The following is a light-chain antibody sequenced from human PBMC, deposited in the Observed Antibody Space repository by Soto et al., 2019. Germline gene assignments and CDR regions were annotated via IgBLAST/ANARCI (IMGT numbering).Light chain of an antibody. CDR3: QQRSNWPLT. J-gene: IGKJ4*01. V-gene: IGKV3D-20*02. CDR2: GAF. Sequence: EIVLTQSPGTLSLSPGERATLSCRASQSVSSNYLAWYQQKPGQTPRLLIYGAFSRATGIPARFSGSGSGTDFTLTISSLEPEDFAVYYCQQRSNWPLTFGGGTKVEIK. CDR1: QSVSSNY.